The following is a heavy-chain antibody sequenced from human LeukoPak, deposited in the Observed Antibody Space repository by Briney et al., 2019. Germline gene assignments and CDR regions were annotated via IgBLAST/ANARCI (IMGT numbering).Heavy chain of an antibody. CDR1: GFTFSSYS. V-gene: IGHV3-21*01. Sequence: GGSLRLSCAASGFTFSSYSMNWVRQAPGKGLEWVSSISSSSSYIYYADSVKGRFTISRDNAKNSLYLRMNSLRAEDTAVYYCARDLVGLRGHIVVGGGLGFDYWGQGTLVTVSS. D-gene: IGHD2-15*01. CDR2: ISSSSSYI. CDR3: ARDLVGLRGHIVVGGGLGFDY. J-gene: IGHJ4*02.